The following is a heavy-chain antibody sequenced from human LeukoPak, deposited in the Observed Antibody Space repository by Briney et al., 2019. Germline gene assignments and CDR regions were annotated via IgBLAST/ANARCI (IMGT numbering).Heavy chain of an antibody. CDR3: ARSPPASPFDY. CDR2: VYSGGDT. Sequence: GGSLRLSCAASGFXVSRNYISWVRQAPGKGLEWVSIVYSGGDTYYGDSVKGRFTISRDISKNTLYLQMNNLRAEDTAFYYCARSPPASPFDYWGQGTLVTVSS. J-gene: IGHJ4*02. CDR1: GFXVSRNY. V-gene: IGHV3-53*01. D-gene: IGHD2-2*01.